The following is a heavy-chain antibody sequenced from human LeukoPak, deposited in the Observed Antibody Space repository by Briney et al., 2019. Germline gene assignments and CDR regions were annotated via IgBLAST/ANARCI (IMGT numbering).Heavy chain of an antibody. CDR1: GFTFSDAW. J-gene: IGHJ4*02. V-gene: IGHV3-15*01. Sequence: GGSLRLSCAASGFTFSDAWMSWLRQAPGKGLEWVGRIKSKTDGGTTDYAAPVKGRFTISRDDSKNTLYLQTNSLNIEDTAVYYCARYYGDSGSQYYFDYWGQGTLVTVSS. CDR3: ARYYGDSGSQYYFDY. CDR2: IKSKTDGGTT. D-gene: IGHD3-22*01.